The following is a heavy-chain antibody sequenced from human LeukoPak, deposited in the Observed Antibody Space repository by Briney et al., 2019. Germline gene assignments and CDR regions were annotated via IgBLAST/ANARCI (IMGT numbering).Heavy chain of an antibody. J-gene: IGHJ6*02. D-gene: IGHD2-2*01. V-gene: IGHV4-59*01. Sequence: SETLSLTCTVSGGSISSYYWSWIRQPPGKGLEWIGYIYYSGSTNYNPSLKSRVTISVDTSKNQFSLKLSSVTAADTAVCYCARDLVVPAARGYYYYYGMDVWGQGTTVTVSS. CDR1: GGSISSYY. CDR2: IYYSGST. CDR3: ARDLVVPAARGYYYYYGMDV.